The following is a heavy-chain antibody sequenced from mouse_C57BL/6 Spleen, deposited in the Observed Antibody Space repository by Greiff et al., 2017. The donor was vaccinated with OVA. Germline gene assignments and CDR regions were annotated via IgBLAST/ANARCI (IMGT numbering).Heavy chain of an antibody. Sequence: QVQLQQSGAELVKPGASVKISCKASGYAFSSYWMNWVKQRPGKGLEWIGQIYPGDGDTNYNGKFKGKATLTADKSSSTAYMQLSSLTSEDSAVYFCARQGDYGNYYFDYWGQGTTLTVSS. J-gene: IGHJ2*01. CDR1: GYAFSSYW. CDR2: IYPGDGDT. V-gene: IGHV1-80*01. D-gene: IGHD2-1*01. CDR3: ARQGDYGNYYFDY.